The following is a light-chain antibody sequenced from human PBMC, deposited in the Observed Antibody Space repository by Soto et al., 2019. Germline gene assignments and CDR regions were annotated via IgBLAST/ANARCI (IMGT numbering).Light chain of an antibody. J-gene: IGKJ1*01. V-gene: IGKV3-20*01. CDR2: GAS. CDR3: QHYGSSPQT. Sequence: EIVLTQSPGTLSLSPGERATLSFRASQSVSSNYLAWYQQKPGQAPRLLIYGASSRATGIPDRFSGSGSGTDFSLTISRLEPEDFAVYYCQHYGSSPQTFGQGTKVEI. CDR1: QSVSSNY.